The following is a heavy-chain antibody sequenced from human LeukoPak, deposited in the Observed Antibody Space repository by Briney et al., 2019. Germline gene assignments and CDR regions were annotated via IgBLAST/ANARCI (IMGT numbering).Heavy chain of an antibody. V-gene: IGHV4-59*01. J-gene: IGHJ4*02. Sequence: SETLSLTCTVSGGSISSYYWSWIRQPPGKGLEWIGYIYYSGSTNYNPSLKSRVTISVDTSKNQFSLKLSSVTAADTAVYYCAREGYSYGLRFFDYWGQGTLVTVSS. CDR3: AREGYSYGLRFFDY. CDR1: GGSISSYY. D-gene: IGHD5-18*01. CDR2: IYYSGST.